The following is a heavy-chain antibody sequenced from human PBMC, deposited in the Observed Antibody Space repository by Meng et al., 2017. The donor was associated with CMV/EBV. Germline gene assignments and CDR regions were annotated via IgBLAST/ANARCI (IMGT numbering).Heavy chain of an antibody. CDR1: GFTFSSYS. D-gene: IGHD3-3*01. J-gene: IGHJ6*02. CDR2: ISSSSSYI. Sequence: GESLKISCAASGFTFSSYSMNWVRQAPGKGLEWVSSISSSSSYIYYADSVKGRFTISRDNAKNTLYLQMNSLRAEDTAVYYCAATYYDFWRYGMDVWGQGTTVTVSS. V-gene: IGHV3-21*04. CDR3: AATYYDFWRYGMDV.